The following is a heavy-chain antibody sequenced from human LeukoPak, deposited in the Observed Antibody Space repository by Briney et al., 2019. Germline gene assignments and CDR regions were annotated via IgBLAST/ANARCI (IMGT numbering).Heavy chain of an antibody. J-gene: IGHJ3*02. CDR1: GYTFTGYY. CDR2: INPNSGGT. V-gene: IGHV1-2*02. CDR3: ARDIFAGTMVRGVYDAFDI. Sequence: WASVKVSCKASGYTFTGYYMHWVRQAPGQGLEWMGWINPNSGGTNYAQKFQGRVTMTRDTSISTAYMELSRLRSDDTAVYYCARDIFAGTMVRGVYDAFDIWGQGTMVTVSS. D-gene: IGHD3-10*01.